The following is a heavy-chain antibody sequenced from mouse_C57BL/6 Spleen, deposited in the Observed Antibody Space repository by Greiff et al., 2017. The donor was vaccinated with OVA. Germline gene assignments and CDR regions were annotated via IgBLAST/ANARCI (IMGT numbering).Heavy chain of an antibody. D-gene: IGHD3-2*02. CDR2: IDPEDGDT. CDR3: ARVETAQSHFDY. V-gene: IGHV14-2*01. Sequence: EVQLQQSGAELVKPGASVKLSCTASGFNIKDYYMPWVQQRTEQGLEWIGRIDPEDGDTKYAPKFQGKATITADTSSNTAYLQLSSLTSEDTAGDYCARVETAQSHFDYWGQGTTLTVSS. CDR1: GFNIKDYY. J-gene: IGHJ2*01.